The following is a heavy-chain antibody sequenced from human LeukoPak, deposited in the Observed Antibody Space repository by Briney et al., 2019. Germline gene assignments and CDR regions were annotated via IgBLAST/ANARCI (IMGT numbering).Heavy chain of an antibody. Sequence: SETLSLTCAVYGVSFSGYYWSWIRQPPGKGLEWIGEINHSGSTNYNPSLKSRVTISVDTSKNQFSLKLSSVTAADTAVYCCARGDPPLRWLARRAEYFQHWGQGTLVTVSS. CDR1: GVSFSGYY. J-gene: IGHJ1*01. CDR2: INHSGST. CDR3: ARGDPPLRWLARRAEYFQH. D-gene: IGHD6-19*01. V-gene: IGHV4-34*01.